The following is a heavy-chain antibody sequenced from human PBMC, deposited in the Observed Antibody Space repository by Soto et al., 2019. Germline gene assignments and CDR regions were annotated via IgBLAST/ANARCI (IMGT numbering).Heavy chain of an antibody. CDR3: SRLYRVEP. J-gene: IGHJ5*02. V-gene: IGHV3-15*07. Sequence: EVQLVASGGGLVKPGASLRLSCAASGFKVTDDWLHWVRQAPGKGLEWVGRIASKRHGGTIRVAAPVQGRFTIPRDESKNSLYLQMNSLTTDATAIYYCSRLYRVEPCGQGTLVTVSS. CDR1: GFKVTDDW. D-gene: IGHD4-4*01. CDR2: IASKRHGGTI.